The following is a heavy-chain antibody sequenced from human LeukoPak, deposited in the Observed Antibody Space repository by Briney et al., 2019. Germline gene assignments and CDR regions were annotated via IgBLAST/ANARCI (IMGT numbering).Heavy chain of an antibody. CDR1: GYTFTSYG. D-gene: IGHD2-21*02. CDR3: AREKPRGIRGGDGMYYFDY. CDR2: ISAYNGNT. Sequence: ASVKVSCKASGYTFTSYGISWVRQAPGQGLEWMGWISAYNGNTNYAQKFQGRVTMTTDTSTSTAYMELRSLRSDDTAVYYCAREKPRGIRGGDGMYYFDYWGQGTLVTVSS. V-gene: IGHV1-18*04. J-gene: IGHJ4*02.